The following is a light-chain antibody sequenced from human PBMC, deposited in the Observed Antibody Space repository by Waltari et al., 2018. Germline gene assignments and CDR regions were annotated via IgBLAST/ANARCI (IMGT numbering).Light chain of an antibody. V-gene: IGKV3-20*01. CDR1: QSISKY. CDR3: QKYGSLPAT. J-gene: IGKJ1*01. Sequence: EIMLTQSPGTLSLSPGERATLYCRASQSISKYLAWYQQKPGQAPRLLIYDAYIRATGIPDRFSGSGYGTDFSLTISRLEPEDYAVYYCQKYGSLPATFGRGTKVEIK. CDR2: DAY.